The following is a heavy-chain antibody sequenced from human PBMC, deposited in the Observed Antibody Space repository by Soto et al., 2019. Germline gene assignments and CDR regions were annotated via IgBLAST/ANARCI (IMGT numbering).Heavy chain of an antibody. D-gene: IGHD2-15*01. J-gene: IGHJ6*03. CDR1: GGSIISYY. V-gene: IGHV4-59*08. Sequence: SETLSLTCTVSGGSIISYYWSWILQPPGKGLEWIGYIYYSGSTNYNPSLKSRVTISVDTSKNQFSLKLSSVTAADTAVYYCARHKGYCSGGSCHNYYYYYMDVWGKGTTVTVSS. CDR3: ARHKGYCSGGSCHNYYYYYMDV. CDR2: IYYSGST.